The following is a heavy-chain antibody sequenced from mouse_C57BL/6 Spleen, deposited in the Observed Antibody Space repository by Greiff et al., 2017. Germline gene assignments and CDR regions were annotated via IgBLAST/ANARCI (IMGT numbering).Heavy chain of an antibody. D-gene: IGHD1-1*01. CDR2: IRLKSDNYAT. V-gene: IGHV6-3*01. Sequence: EVKLMESGGGLVKPGGSMKLSCVASGFTFSNYWMNWVRQSPEKGLEWVAQIRLKSDNYATHYAESVKGRFTISRADSKSSVYLHMNNLRAEDTGIYYCTGGVRSYYFDYWGQGTTLTVSS. CDR3: TGGVRSYYFDY. CDR1: GFTFSNYW. J-gene: IGHJ2*01.